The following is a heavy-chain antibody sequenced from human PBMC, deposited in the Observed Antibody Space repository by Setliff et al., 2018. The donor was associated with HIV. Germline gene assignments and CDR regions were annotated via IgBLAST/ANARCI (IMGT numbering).Heavy chain of an antibody. CDR2: IDTSSAII. D-gene: IGHD6-13*01. J-gene: IGHJ4*02. CDR3: ARVPPHYSNSWYFFDY. V-gene: IGHV3-48*04. CDR1: GFTFSTYN. Sequence: GESLKISCAASGFTFSTYNMNWVRQAPGKELEWVAYIDTSSAIIHYANSVKGRFTLSRDNAKNLLYLQMNSLRADDTAVYYCARVPPHYSNSWYFFDYWGQGTLVTVSS.